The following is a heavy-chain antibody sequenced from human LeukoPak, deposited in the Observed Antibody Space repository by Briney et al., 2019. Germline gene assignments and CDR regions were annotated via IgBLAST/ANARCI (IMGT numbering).Heavy chain of an antibody. CDR3: AKDVAYYYDSSGYSYYFDY. V-gene: IGHV3-48*01. J-gene: IGHJ4*02. Sequence: HPGGSLRLSCAASGFTFSSYRMNWVRQAPGKGLEWVSHISSSSSTMYYADSVKGRFTISRDHAKNSLYLQMNSLRAEDTAVYYCAKDVAYYYDSSGYSYYFDYWGQGTLVTVSS. D-gene: IGHD3-22*01. CDR2: ISSSSSTM. CDR1: GFTFSSYR.